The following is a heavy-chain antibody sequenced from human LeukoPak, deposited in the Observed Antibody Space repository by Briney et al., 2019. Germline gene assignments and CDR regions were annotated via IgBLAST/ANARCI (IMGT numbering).Heavy chain of an antibody. CDR1: GYTFTGYY. CDR2: INPNTGGT. D-gene: IGHD6-13*01. Sequence: GASVKVSCKASGYTFTGYYMHWVRQAPGQGVAWMGWINPNTGGTKYVQKFQGRVTMTRDTSISTAYMELSRLRSDDTAVYYCAREIAAAGSFDYWGQGTLVTVSS. V-gene: IGHV1-2*02. CDR3: AREIAAAGSFDY. J-gene: IGHJ4*02.